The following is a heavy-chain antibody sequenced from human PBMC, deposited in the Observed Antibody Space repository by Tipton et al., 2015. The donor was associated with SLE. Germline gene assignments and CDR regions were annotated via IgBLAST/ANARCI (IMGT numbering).Heavy chain of an antibody. J-gene: IGHJ4*02. CDR1: GFTFSSYV. D-gene: IGHD3-10*01. CDR3: AKAYYASGSSDYTTTFDS. CDR2: ISRSGGST. Sequence: SLRLSCVASGFTFSSYVMSWVRQAPGKGLEWVSGISRSGGSTYYADSVVKGRFTISRDNSKNTLYLQMNSLRAEDTAIYYCAKAYYASGSSDYTTTFDSWGQGTLVTVSS. V-gene: IGHV3-23*01.